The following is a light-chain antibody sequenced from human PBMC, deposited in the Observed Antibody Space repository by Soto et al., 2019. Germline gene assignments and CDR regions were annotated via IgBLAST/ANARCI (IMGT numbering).Light chain of an antibody. CDR1: QSISEW. J-gene: IGKJ2*03. CDR3: QHYDTYYS. Sequence: DIQMTQSPSTLSAYVGDRVTITCRACQSISEWLAWYQQKPGKPPNILIYAASTLASGVPSRFSGSGSGTEFTLPISSLQPEDLATYYCQHYDTYYSFGQGTKVEIK. V-gene: IGKV1-5*03. CDR2: AAS.